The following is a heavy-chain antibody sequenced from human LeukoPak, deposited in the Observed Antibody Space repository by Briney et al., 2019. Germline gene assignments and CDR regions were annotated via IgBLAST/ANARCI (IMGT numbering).Heavy chain of an antibody. V-gene: IGHV4-4*02. CDR1: GGSISSSNW. CDR3: ARGRIFGVVISPYNWFDP. Sequence: SGTLSLTCAVSGGSISSSNWWSWVRQPPGKGLEWIGGIYHSGSTNYNPSLKSRVAISVDKSKNQFSLRLSSVTAADTAVYYCARGRIFGVVISPYNWFDPWGQGTLVTVSS. CDR2: IYHSGST. J-gene: IGHJ5*02. D-gene: IGHD3-3*01.